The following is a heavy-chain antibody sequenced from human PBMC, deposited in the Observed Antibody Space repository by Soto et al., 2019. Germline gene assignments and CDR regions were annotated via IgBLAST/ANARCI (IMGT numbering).Heavy chain of an antibody. CDR3: GKSRPAIPGDS. Sequence: EVQLVESGGGLVQSGGSLRLSCAASGFTFSSYWMSWVRQGPGKGPEWVANIKKGGSEKYYVDSVKGRFTISRDNAKNSLFLQMTSRRAEETAVLHCGKSRPAIPGDSWGQGTLVTVSS. V-gene: IGHV3-7*05. CDR1: GFTFSSYW. D-gene: IGHD2-2*01. J-gene: IGHJ4*02. CDR2: IKKGGSEK.